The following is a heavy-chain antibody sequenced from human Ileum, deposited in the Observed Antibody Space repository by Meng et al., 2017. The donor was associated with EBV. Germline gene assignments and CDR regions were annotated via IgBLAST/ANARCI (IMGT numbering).Heavy chain of an antibody. Sequence: QGHLQGSGPRLVKPSATLPLTCTVSGGSISSGDYYWSWIRQPPGKGLEWIGYIYYSGSTYYNPSLKSRVTISVDTSKNQFSLKLSSVTAADTAVYYCARGYYDSSGYGYWYFDLWGRGTLVTVSS. V-gene: IGHV4-30-4*01. CDR1: GGSISSGDYY. CDR3: ARGYYDSSGYGYWYFDL. J-gene: IGHJ2*01. D-gene: IGHD3-22*01. CDR2: IYYSGST.